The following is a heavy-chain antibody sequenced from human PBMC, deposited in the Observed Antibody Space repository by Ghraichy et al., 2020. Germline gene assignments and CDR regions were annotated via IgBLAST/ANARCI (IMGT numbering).Heavy chain of an antibody. CDR2: ISSSGSTI. Sequence: GGSLRLSCAASGFTFSSYEMNWVRQAPGKGLEWVSYISSSGSTIYYADSVKGRFTISRDNAKNSLYLQMNSLRAEDTAVYYCARDLEQPDYYYYGMDVWGQGTTVTVSS. D-gene: IGHD6-13*01. V-gene: IGHV3-48*03. CDR1: GFTFSSYE. J-gene: IGHJ6*02. CDR3: ARDLEQPDYYYYGMDV.